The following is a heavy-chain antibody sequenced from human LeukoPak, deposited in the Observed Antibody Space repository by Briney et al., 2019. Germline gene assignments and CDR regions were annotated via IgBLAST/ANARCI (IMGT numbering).Heavy chain of an antibody. D-gene: IGHD5-18*01. Sequence: GGSLNLPFPASGFTFSSYPMSGFRQPPGKGLEWVSAISGSGGSTYYADSVKGRFTISRDNSKNTLYLQMNSLRAEDTAVYYCAKEGEGIQLSSRFDPWGQGTLVTVSS. V-gene: IGHV3-23*01. CDR2: ISGSGGST. J-gene: IGHJ5*02. CDR3: AKEGEGIQLSSRFDP. CDR1: GFTFSSYP.